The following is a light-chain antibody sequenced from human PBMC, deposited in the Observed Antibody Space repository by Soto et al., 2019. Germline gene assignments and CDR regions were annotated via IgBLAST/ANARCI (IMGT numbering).Light chain of an antibody. V-gene: IGLV2-14*01. Sequence: QSVLTQPASVSESPGQSITISCTGTSSDVGGYNYVSWYQQHPGKAPKLMIYEVSNRPSGVSNRFSGSKSGNTASLTISGLQAEDEADYYCSSYTSSSNVVFGGGTKVTVL. J-gene: IGLJ2*01. CDR1: SSDVGGYNY. CDR3: SSYTSSSNVV. CDR2: EVS.